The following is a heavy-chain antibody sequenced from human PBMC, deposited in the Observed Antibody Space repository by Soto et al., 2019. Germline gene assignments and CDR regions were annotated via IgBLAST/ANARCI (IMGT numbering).Heavy chain of an antibody. Sequence: QVQLVQSGAEVKKPGSSVKVSCKASGGTFSSYAISWVRQAPGQGLEWMGGIIPIFGTANYAQKFQGRVTITADESTSTAYMELSSMRSEDTAVYYCARRRYYYDSSGSNADAFDIWGQGTMVTVSS. CDR2: IIPIFGTA. V-gene: IGHV1-69*01. CDR3: ARRRYYYDSSGSNADAFDI. J-gene: IGHJ3*02. CDR1: GGTFSSYA. D-gene: IGHD3-22*01.